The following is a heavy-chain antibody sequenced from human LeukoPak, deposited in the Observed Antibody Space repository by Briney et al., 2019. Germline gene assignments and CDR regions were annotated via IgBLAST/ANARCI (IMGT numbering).Heavy chain of an antibody. D-gene: IGHD4-17*01. Sequence: SETLSLTCTVSGGSISSSSYYWGWIRQPPRKGLEWIGSIYYSGSTYYNPSLKSRVTISVDTSKNQFSLKLSSVTAADTAVYYCARDLRDYGDYAPMDVWGKGTTVTVSS. J-gene: IGHJ6*03. CDR2: IYYSGST. V-gene: IGHV4-39*07. CDR1: GGSISSSSYY. CDR3: ARDLRDYGDYAPMDV.